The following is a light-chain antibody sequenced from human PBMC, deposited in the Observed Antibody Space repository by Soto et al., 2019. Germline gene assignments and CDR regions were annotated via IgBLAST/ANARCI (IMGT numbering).Light chain of an antibody. CDR3: GTWDSSLSALV. Sequence: QSVLTQPPSVSAAPGQKVTISCSGSSSNVENNYVSWYHHLPGTAPKLLIYDNDKRPSGIPDRFSGSKSGTSATLGITGLQTGDEADYYCGTWDSSLSALVFGGGTKVTVL. V-gene: IGLV1-51*01. J-gene: IGLJ2*01. CDR2: DND. CDR1: SSNVENNY.